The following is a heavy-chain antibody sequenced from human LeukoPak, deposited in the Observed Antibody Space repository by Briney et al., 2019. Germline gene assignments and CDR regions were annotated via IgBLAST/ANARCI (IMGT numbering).Heavy chain of an antibody. Sequence: ASVKVSCKASGYTFTSYGISWVRQAPGQGLEWMGWISAYNGNTNYAQKLQGRVTMTPDKSTRTAYMELSGLRSDDTAVYYCARGPHWNDHFDYWGQGTLVTVSS. CDR1: GYTFTSYG. D-gene: IGHD1-1*01. V-gene: IGHV1-18*01. CDR3: ARGPHWNDHFDY. J-gene: IGHJ4*02. CDR2: ISAYNGNT.